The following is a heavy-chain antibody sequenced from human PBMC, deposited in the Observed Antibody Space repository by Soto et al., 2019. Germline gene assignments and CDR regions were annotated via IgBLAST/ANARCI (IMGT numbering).Heavy chain of an antibody. CDR2: IYYSGSA. CDR1: GNSISSGYW. V-gene: IGHV4-31*03. Sequence: SETLSLTCTVSGNSISSGYWWSWIRQHPGKGLEWIGYIYYSGSAFYNPSLKSRLSISVDTSNNQFSLRLSSVTAADTAVYYCARGRGTYAGYWGQGTLVTVSS. D-gene: IGHD2-2*01. CDR3: ARGRGTYAGY. J-gene: IGHJ4*02.